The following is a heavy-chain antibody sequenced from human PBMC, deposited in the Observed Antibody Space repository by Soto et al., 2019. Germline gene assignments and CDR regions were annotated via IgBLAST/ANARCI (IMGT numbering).Heavy chain of an antibody. J-gene: IGHJ4*02. CDR2: IYYSGST. CDR1: GGSISSGGYY. CDR3: ARSGLAGDDY. D-gene: IGHD6-13*01. Sequence: TSETLSLTCTVSGGSISSGGYYWSWIRQHPGKGLEWIGYIYYSGSTYYNPSLKSRVTISVDTSKNQFSLKLSSVTAADTAVYYCARSGLAGDDYWGQGTLVTVSS. V-gene: IGHV4-31*03.